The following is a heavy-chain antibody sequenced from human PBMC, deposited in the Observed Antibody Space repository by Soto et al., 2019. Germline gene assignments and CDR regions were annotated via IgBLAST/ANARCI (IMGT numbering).Heavy chain of an antibody. CDR3: ASGHDAYKVRY. CDR2: IYYTGTT. CDR1: GGSISSGGTGSY. D-gene: IGHD1-1*01. Sequence: QVQLQESGPGLVKPSQTLSLTCTVSGGSISSGGTGSYWTWIRQLPGKGMEWIGYIYYTGTTYYTPSLKSRPPIAIDTSENQFSLKLTSVTAADTAVYFCASGHDAYKVRYWGQGTLVTVSS. V-gene: IGHV4-31*03. J-gene: IGHJ4*02.